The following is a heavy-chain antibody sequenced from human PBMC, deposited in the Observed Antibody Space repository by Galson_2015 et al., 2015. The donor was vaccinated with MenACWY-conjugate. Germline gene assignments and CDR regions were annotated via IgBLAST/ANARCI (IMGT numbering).Heavy chain of an antibody. V-gene: IGHV3-11*06. J-gene: IGHJ4*02. CDR1: GFTFSDYY. CDR2: ISSSSSYT. Sequence: SLRLSCAASGFTFSDYYMSWIRQAPGKGLEWVSYISSSSSYTNYADSVKGRFTISRDNAKNSLYLQMNSLRAEDTAVYYCARDEDYGDVGDYWGQGTLVTVSP. CDR3: ARDEDYGDVGDY. D-gene: IGHD4-17*01.